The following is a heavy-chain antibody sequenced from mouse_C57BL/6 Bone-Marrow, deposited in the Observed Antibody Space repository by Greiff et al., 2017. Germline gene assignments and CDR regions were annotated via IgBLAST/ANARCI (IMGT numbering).Heavy chain of an antibody. D-gene: IGHD1-1*01. V-gene: IGHV1-39*01. J-gene: IGHJ1*03. CDR2: INPNYGTT. CDR1: GYSFTDYN. Sequence: VQLKQSGPELVKPGASVKISCKASGYSFTDYNMNWVKQSNGKSLEWIGVINPNYGTTSYNQKFKGKATLTVDQSSSTAYMQLNSLTSEDSAVYYCARSDPGSSYVRWYFDVWGTGTTVTVSS. CDR3: ARSDPGSSYVRWYFDV.